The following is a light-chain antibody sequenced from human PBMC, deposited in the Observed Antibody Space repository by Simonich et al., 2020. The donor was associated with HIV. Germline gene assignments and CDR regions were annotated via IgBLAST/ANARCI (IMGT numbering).Light chain of an antibody. Sequence: DIVMTQSPDSLAVSLGERATINCKSSQSVLYSSNNKNYLVWYQQKPGQTPKLLIYWASTRESGVPDRFSVSGSGTDFTLTISSLQAEDVAVYYCQQYYSSPFTFGPGTKVDIK. J-gene: IGKJ3*01. CDR1: QSVLYSSNNKNY. CDR2: WAS. CDR3: QQYYSSPFT. V-gene: IGKV4-1*01.